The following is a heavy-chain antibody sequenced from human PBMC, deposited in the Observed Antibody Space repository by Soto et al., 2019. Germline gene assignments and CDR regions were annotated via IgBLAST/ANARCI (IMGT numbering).Heavy chain of an antibody. D-gene: IGHD6-13*01. Sequence: GGSLRLSCAASGFTFSSYGMHWVRQAPGKGLEWVAVISYDGSNKYYADSVKGRFTISRDNSKNTLYLQMNSLRAEDTAVYYCAKGWHSRDIWGQGTMVTVSS. CDR3: AKGWHSRDI. J-gene: IGHJ3*02. V-gene: IGHV3-30*18. CDR2: ISYDGSNK. CDR1: GFTFSSYG.